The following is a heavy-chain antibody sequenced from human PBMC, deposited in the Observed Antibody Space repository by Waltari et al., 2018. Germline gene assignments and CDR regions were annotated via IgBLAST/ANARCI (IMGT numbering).Heavy chain of an antibody. V-gene: IGHV3-23*01. CDR2: IGGSGGST. Sequence: EVQLLESGGGLVQPVGSLRLSCAASGFPFSIYAMGSVRQAPGKGLEWVSAIGGSGGSTYYADSVKGRFTISRDNSKNTLYLQMNSLRAEDTAVYYCAKGYYYDSSGYTFDYWGQGTLVTVSS. D-gene: IGHD3-22*01. J-gene: IGHJ4*02. CDR1: GFPFSIYA. CDR3: AKGYYYDSSGYTFDY.